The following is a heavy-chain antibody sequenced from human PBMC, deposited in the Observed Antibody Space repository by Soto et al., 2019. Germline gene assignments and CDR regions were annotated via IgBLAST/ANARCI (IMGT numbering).Heavy chain of an antibody. CDR1: GYIFKSYG. J-gene: IGHJ6*02. V-gene: IGHV1-18*01. D-gene: IGHD3-3*01. CDR2: ISAYNGNT. Sequence: ASVKVSCKASGYIFKSYGISWVRQAPGQGLEWMGWISAYNGNTYSAQKLQGRVTMTTDTSTSTAYMELNSLRSEDTAVYYCATDGQITTFGVASAPYALDVWGQGTTVTVSS. CDR3: ATDGQITTFGVASAPYALDV.